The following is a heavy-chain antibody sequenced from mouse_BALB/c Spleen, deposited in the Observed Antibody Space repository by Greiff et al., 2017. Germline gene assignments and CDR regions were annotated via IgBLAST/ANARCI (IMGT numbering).Heavy chain of an antibody. Sequence: EVMLVESGGGLVTPGGSLQLSCAASGFTFSSYAMSWVRQTPAKRLAWVASISSGGSTYYPDSVQGRVTIARDNARNLLYLQMSRLRSEDTAMYYCARDYYDYDYYFDYGGQGTTLTVSA. CDR1: GFTFSSYA. CDR2: ISSGGST. D-gene: IGHD2-4*01. CDR3: ARDYYDYDYYFDY. V-gene: IGHV5-6-5*01. J-gene: IGHJ2*01.